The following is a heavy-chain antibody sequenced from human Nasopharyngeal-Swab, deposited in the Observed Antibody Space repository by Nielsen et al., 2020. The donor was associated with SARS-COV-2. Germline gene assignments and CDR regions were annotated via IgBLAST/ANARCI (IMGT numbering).Heavy chain of an antibody. CDR2: IKSYGSST. CDR1: GFTFSSYW. V-gene: IGHV3-74*01. CDR3: ASPKNYDILIGTNY. D-gene: IGHD3-9*01. Sequence: AGSLTLSCTASGFTFSSYWMHWVRQAPGKGLVWVSRIKSYGSSTSYADSVKGRFTISRDNAKNTLYLQMNSLRAEDTAVYYCASPKNYDILIGTNYWGQGTLVTVSS. J-gene: IGHJ4*02.